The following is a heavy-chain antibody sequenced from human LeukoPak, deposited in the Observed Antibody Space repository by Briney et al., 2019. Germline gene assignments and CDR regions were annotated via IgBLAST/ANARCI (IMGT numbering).Heavy chain of an antibody. J-gene: IGHJ4*02. D-gene: IGHD6-13*01. CDR3: ARLYSSSFKAFDY. CDR2: INHSGST. V-gene: IGHV4-34*01. Sequence: SETLSLTCAVYGGSFSGYYWSWIRQPPGKGLEWIGEINHSGSTNYNPSLKSRVTISVDTSKNQSSLKLSSVTAADTAVYYCARLYSSSFKAFDYWGQGTLVTVSS. CDR1: GGSFSGYY.